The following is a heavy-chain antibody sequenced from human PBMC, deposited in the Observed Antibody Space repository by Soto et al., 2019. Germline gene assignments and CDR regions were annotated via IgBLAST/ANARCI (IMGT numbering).Heavy chain of an antibody. Sequence: LGESLKISCKGSGYSFTSYWIGWVRQMPGKGLEWMGIIYPGDSDTRYSPSFQGQVTISADKSISTAYLQWSSLKASDTAMYYCARHIYSGSYYYYYGMDVWGQGTTVTVSS. V-gene: IGHV5-51*01. CDR2: IYPGDSDT. CDR1: GYSFTSYW. J-gene: IGHJ6*02. CDR3: ARHIYSGSYYYYYGMDV. D-gene: IGHD1-26*01.